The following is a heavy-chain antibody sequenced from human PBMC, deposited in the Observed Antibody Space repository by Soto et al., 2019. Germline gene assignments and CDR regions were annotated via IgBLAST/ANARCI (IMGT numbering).Heavy chain of an antibody. CDR3: ALDTYYDFWNPRFDS. D-gene: IGHD3-3*01. Sequence: GGSLRLSCAASGFTFSSNAMSWVRQAPGKGLEWVSGISGSGGSTYYADSVKGRFTISRDNSKNTLYLQLNSLRAEDTAVYYCALDTYYDFWNPRFDSWGQRTLVTGSS. CDR1: GFTFSSNA. V-gene: IGHV3-23*01. J-gene: IGHJ5*01. CDR2: ISGSGGST.